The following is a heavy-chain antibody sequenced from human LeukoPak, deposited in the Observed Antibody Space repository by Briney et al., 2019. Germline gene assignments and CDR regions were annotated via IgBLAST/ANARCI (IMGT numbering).Heavy chain of an antibody. CDR2: INSDESNT. D-gene: IGHD5/OR15-5a*01. CDR3: ARGARGIYAFDY. Sequence: GGSLRLSCAASGFTFSSYWMQWVRQTPGKGLVWVSRINSDESNTNYADSVKGRFTISRDNAKNTVYLQMNSLRVEDTAVYYCARGARGIYAFDYWGQGTLVTVSS. J-gene: IGHJ4*02. CDR1: GFTFSSYW. V-gene: IGHV3-74*01.